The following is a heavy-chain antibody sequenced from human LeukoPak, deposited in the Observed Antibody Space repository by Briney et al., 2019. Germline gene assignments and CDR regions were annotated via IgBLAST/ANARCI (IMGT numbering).Heavy chain of an antibody. Sequence: GGSLRLSCGASGFTFSHYWMNWVRQTPGKGLVWVSGMNPDGTVITYADSVKGRFTISRDNAKNTLHLQMNSLRAEDTAVYYCARASTVTPFDPWGQGTLVTVSS. D-gene: IGHD4-17*01. V-gene: IGHV3-74*01. J-gene: IGHJ5*02. CDR3: ARASTVTPFDP. CDR1: GFTFSHYW. CDR2: MNPDGTVI.